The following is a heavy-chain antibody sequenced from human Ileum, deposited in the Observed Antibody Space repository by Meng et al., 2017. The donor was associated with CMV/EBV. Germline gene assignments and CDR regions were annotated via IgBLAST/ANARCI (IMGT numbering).Heavy chain of an antibody. J-gene: IGHJ4*02. D-gene: IGHD1-14*01. CDR3: ATSGRGPKYYFDY. Sequence: QVRWVQSGAEVKKPGASGKVSCEGSGGTFSSNAISWVRHAPGQGLEWMGVISPIFRTSNYAQKFQGRLTITADESTSTAYMELSSLTSGDTAVYYCATSGRGPKYYFDYWGQGTLVTVSS. V-gene: IGHV1-69*12. CDR1: GGTFSSNA. CDR2: ISPIFRTS.